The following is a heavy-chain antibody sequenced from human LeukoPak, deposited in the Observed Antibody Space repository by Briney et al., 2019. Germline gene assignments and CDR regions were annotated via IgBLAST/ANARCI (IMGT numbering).Heavy chain of an antibody. CDR1: GGSFSGYY. Sequence: SETLSLTCAVYGGSFSGYYWSWIRHPPGEGLEWIGEITNYSPHLKSRVTISVDTSKNPFSLKLSSVTAADTAVYSCAIWQYYDILTGYYPNIWGQGTLVTVSS. V-gene: IGHV4-34*01. D-gene: IGHD3-9*01. CDR3: AIWQYYDILTGYYPNI. J-gene: IGHJ4*02. CDR2: IT.